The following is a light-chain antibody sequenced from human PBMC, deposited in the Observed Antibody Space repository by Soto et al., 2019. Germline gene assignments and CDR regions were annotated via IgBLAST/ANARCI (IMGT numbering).Light chain of an antibody. CDR3: QQYKNWPPWT. J-gene: IGKJ1*01. V-gene: IGKV3-15*01. CDR1: QTVTNN. Sequence: EIVMTQSPATLSVSPGERAILSCRASQTVTNNLAWYQQKPGQAPRLLIYGASTRVTGIPARFSGSGSGTEFTLTISGLQSDDFAVYFCQQYKNWPPWTFGHGTKVDIK. CDR2: GAS.